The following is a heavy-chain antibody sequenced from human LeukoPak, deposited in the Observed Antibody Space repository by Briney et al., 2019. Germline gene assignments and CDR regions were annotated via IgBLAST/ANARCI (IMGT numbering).Heavy chain of an antibody. CDR1: GFTFSSYG. V-gene: IGHV3-30*18. CDR2: ISYDGSNK. D-gene: IGHD2-2*01. J-gene: IGHJ5*02. CDR3: AKGVPVSDH. Sequence: GGSLRLSCAASGFTFSSYGMHWVRQAPGKGLEWVAVISYDGSNKYYADSVKGRFTISRDNSKNTLYLQMNSLRAEDTAVYYCAKGVPVSDHWGQGTLVTVSS.